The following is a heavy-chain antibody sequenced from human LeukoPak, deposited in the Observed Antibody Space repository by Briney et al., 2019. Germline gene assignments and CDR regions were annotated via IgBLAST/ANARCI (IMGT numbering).Heavy chain of an antibody. D-gene: IGHD3-9*01. Sequence: GGSLRLSCAASGFTFSSYAMSWVRQAPGKGLEWVSAISGSGGSAYYADSVKGRFTISRDNSKNTLYLQMNSLRAEDTAVYYCAKDSGGDDIFSHWGEGTLVTVSS. J-gene: IGHJ4*02. V-gene: IGHV3-23*01. CDR3: AKDSGGDDIFSH. CDR1: GFTFSSYA. CDR2: ISGSGGSA.